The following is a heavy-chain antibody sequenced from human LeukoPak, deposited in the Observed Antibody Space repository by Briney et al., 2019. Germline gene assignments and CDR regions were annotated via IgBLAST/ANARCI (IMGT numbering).Heavy chain of an antibody. CDR3: ASQSFGRFDP. CDR1: GFTFSSYA. J-gene: IGHJ5*02. D-gene: IGHD3-16*01. V-gene: IGHV3-7*02. CDR2: IKEDGSVK. Sequence: GRSLRLSCAASGFTFSSYAMHWVRQAPGKGLEWVGNIKEDGSVKYYVDSVKGRFTISRDNAKDSLYLQMNSLRAEDTAVYYCASQSFGRFDPWGQGTRVTVSS.